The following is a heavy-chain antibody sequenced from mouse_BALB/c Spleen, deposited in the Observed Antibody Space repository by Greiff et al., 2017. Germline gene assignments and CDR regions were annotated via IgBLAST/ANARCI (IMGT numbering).Heavy chain of an antibody. J-gene: IGHJ3*01. CDR1: GYSFTSYW. CDR2: IHPSDSET. CDR3: AREGLGLGWFAY. V-gene: IGHV1-61*01. Sequence: QVHVKQPGAELVRPGASVKLSCKASGYSFTSYWMNWVKQRPGQGLEWIGMIHPSDSETRLNQKFKDKATLTVDKSSSTAYMQLSSPTSEDSAVYYCAREGLGLGWFAYWGQGTLVTVSA. D-gene: IGHD4-1*01.